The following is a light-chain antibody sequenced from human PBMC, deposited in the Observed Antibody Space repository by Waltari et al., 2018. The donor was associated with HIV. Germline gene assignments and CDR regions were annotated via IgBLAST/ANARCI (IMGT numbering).Light chain of an antibody. CDR1: NSNLGNNY. V-gene: IGLV1-51*01. CDR2: DNE. J-gene: IGLJ1*01. CDR3: GTCDSSLSLYV. Sequence: QSLLTQPPSVSAAPGPRVTISCSGGNSNLGNNYVSWYQQVPGRAPRLLIYDNEKRPLGIPDRFSASKAGMSATLDITGHQIVGEADYYCGTCDSSLSLYVFGTGTTVADL.